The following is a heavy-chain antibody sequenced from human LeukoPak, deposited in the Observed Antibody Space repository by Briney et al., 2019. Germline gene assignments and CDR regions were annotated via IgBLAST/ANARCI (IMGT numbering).Heavy chain of an antibody. V-gene: IGHV4-30-4*01. CDR3: AREREYSGYGSGGIVDS. CDR2: IYYSGGT. J-gene: IGHJ4*02. Sequence: PSETLSLTCTVSGGSISSYYWSWIRQPPGKGLEWIGYIYYSGGTDYNPSLSSRVIISVDTSKNQFSLKLSSVTAADTALYYCAREREYSGYGSGGIVDSWGQGTLVTVSS. D-gene: IGHD5-12*01. CDR1: GGSISSYY.